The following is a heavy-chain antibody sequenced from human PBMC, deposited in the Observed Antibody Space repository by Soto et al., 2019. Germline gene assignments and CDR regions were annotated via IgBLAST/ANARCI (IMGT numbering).Heavy chain of an antibody. J-gene: IGHJ6*02. CDR1: GFTFSSYG. CDR2: ISYDGSNK. CDR3: AKDRVIFGVVIISRYGMDV. V-gene: IGHV3-30*18. Sequence: GGSLRLSCAASGFTFSSYGMHWVRQAPGKGLEWVAVISYDGSNKYYADSVKGRFTISRDNSKNTLYLQMNSLRAEDTAVYYCAKDRVIFGVVIISRYGMDVWGQGTTVTVSS. D-gene: IGHD3-3*02.